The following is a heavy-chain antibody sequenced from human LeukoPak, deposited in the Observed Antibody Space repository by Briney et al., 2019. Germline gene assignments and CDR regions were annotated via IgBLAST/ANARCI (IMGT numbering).Heavy chain of an antibody. Sequence: MPSETLSLTCTVSGGSISSYYWSWIRQPPGKGLEWIGYIYYSGSTNYNPSLKSRVTISVDTSKNQFSLKLSSVTAADTAVYYCARGPSWDYGMDVWGQGTTVTVSS. J-gene: IGHJ6*02. CDR1: GGSISSYY. CDR2: IYYSGST. D-gene: IGHD1-26*01. V-gene: IGHV4-59*08. CDR3: ARGPSWDYGMDV.